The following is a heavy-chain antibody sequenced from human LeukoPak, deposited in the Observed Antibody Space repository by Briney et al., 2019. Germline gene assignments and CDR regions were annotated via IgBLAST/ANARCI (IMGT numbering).Heavy chain of an antibody. CDR1: GGSISSYY. CDR3: ARGAYYYDSSGYLSY. V-gene: IGHV4-59*01. Sequence: SETLSLTCTVSGGSISSYYWSWIRQPPGKGLEWIGYIYYSGSTNYNPSLKSRVTISVDTSKNQFSLKLSSVTAADTAVYYCARGAYYYDSSGYLSYWGQGTLVTVSS. J-gene: IGHJ4*02. D-gene: IGHD3-22*01. CDR2: IYYSGST.